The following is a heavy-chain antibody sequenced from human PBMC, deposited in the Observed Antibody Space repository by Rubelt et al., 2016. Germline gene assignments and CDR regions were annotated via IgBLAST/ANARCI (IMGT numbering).Heavy chain of an antibody. J-gene: IGHJ4*02. CDR1: GGSFSGYY. CDR2: INHSGST. Sequence: QVQLQQWGAGLLKPSETLSLTCAVYGGSFSGYYWSWIRQPPGKGLEWIGEINHSGSTNYNASLKSRVTISVDTSKNQFSLKLSSVTAAETAVYYCARGSSSSWTKVYFDYWGQGTLVTVSS. D-gene: IGHD6-13*01. CDR3: ARGSSSSWTKVYFDY. V-gene: IGHV4-34*01.